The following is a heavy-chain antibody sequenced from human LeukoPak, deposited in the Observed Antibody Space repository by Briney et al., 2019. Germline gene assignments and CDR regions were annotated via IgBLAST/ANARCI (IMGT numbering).Heavy chain of an antibody. J-gene: IGHJ6*02. CDR3: ARNGWLGYYYYGMDV. Sequence: ASVKVSCKASGYTFTSYDINWVRQATGQGLEWMGWMNPNSGNTGYAQKFQGRVTMTRNTSISTAYMELSSPRSEDTAVYYCARNGWLGYYYYGMDVWGQGTTVTVSS. CDR1: GYTFTSYD. CDR2: MNPNSGNT. D-gene: IGHD6-19*01. V-gene: IGHV1-8*01.